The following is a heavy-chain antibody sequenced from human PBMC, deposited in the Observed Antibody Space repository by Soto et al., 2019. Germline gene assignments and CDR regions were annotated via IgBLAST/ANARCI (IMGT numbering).Heavy chain of an antibody. J-gene: IGHJ3*02. D-gene: IGHD4-17*01. V-gene: IGHV1-8*01. CDR1: GYTFTGYD. CDR3: ARSVYGDYGDAFDI. CDR2: MNPNSGNT. Sequence: ASVKVSCKASGYTFTGYDINWVRQATGQGLEWMGWMNPNSGNTGYAQKFKGRVTMTRNTSISTAYMELSSMRSEDTAVYYCARSVYGDYGDAFDIWGQGTMVTVSS.